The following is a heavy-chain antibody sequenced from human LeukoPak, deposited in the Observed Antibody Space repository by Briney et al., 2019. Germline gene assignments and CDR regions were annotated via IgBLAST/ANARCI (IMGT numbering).Heavy chain of an antibody. Sequence: PSETLSLTCTISGGSIGPYYWSWLRQPAGKALEWIGRSYTTGSTNYNPSLKSRVTMSLDTSKNQFSLKLTSVTAADTAVYYCARGDSSGYYYSWFDPWGQGTLVTVSS. CDR3: ARGDSSGYYYSWFDP. V-gene: IGHV4-4*07. J-gene: IGHJ5*02. CDR2: SYTTGST. D-gene: IGHD3-22*01. CDR1: GGSIGPYY.